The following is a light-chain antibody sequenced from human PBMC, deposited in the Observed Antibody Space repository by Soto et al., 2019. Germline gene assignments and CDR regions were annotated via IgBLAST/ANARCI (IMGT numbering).Light chain of an antibody. J-gene: IGKJ1*01. CDR2: AAS. Sequence: IVLTQSPGTLSLSPGERATLSCRASQSVGSNFLAWYQQKRGQAPRILIYAASNRASGIPDRFSGSGSGSDFTLTISRLEPEDYAVYYSHQYGAPPWACGQGTRVEI. V-gene: IGKV3-20*01. CDR1: QSVGSNF. CDR3: HQYGAPPWA.